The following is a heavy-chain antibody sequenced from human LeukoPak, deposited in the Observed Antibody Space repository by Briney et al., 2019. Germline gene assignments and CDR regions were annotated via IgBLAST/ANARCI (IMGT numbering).Heavy chain of an antibody. J-gene: IGHJ5*02. V-gene: IGHV3-23*01. CDR3: AKDSRITIFVVVKRAQNWFDP. CDR1: GFTFSSYA. D-gene: IGHD3-3*01. CDR2: ISGSGGST. Sequence: GGSLRLCCAASGFTFSSYAMSWVRQAPGKGLEWVSAISGSGGSTYYADSVKGRFTISRDNSKNTLYLQMNSLRAEDTAVYYCAKDSRITIFVVVKRAQNWFDPWGQGTLVTVSS.